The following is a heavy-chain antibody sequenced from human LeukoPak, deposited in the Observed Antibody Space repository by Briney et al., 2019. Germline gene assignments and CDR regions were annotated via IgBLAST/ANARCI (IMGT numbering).Heavy chain of an antibody. J-gene: IGHJ4*02. CDR2: ISSSSSYI. D-gene: IGHD2-15*01. CDR1: GFTFSSYS. V-gene: IGHV3-21*04. CDR3: AKGVKYCSGGSCFAGFDY. Sequence: GGSLRLSCAASGFTFSSYSMNWVRQAPGKGLEWVSSISSSSSYIYYADSVKGRFTISRDNAKNSLYLQMNSLRAEDTALYYCAKGVKYCSGGSCFAGFDYWGQGTLVTVSS.